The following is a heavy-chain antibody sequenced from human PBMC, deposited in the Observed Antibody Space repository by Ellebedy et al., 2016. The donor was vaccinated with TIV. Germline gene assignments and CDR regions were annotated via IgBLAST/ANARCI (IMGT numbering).Heavy chain of an antibody. J-gene: IGHJ4*02. CDR2: IKQDGTEE. CDR1: GFTFSSHW. CDR3: ARTYQTAMVRGVISPCDY. V-gene: IGHV3-7*01. D-gene: IGHD3-10*01. Sequence: GGSLRLSXAASGFTFSSHWMTWVRQAPGKGLEWVANIKQDGTEEYYVDSVKGRFTISRDNAKNSLYLQMSSLRAEDTAVYYCARTYQTAMVRGVISPCDYWGQGTLVTVSS.